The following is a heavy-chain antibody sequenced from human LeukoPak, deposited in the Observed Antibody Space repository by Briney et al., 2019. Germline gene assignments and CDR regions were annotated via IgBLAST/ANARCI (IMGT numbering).Heavy chain of an antibody. Sequence: ASVNVSCKASGYTFTSYGISWVRQAPGQGLEWMGWISAYNGNTNYAQKLQGRVTMTTDTSTSTAYMELRSLRSDDTAVYYCASVRESYSSGWYLYFDYWGQGTLVTVSS. CDR3: ASVRESYSSGWYLYFDY. J-gene: IGHJ4*02. V-gene: IGHV1-18*01. CDR2: ISAYNGNT. CDR1: GYTFTSYG. D-gene: IGHD6-19*01.